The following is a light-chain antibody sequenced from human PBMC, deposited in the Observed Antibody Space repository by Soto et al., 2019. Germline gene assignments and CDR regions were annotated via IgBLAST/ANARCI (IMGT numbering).Light chain of an antibody. Sequence: QSVLTQPASVSGSPGQSITISCTGTSSDIGAYNYVSWYQQHPGKAPKLMIYEVGNRPSGLSNRFSGSKSGNAASLTISGLQAEDEADYFCSSYTSSSTLYVFGTGTNVTVL. CDR1: SSDIGAYNY. J-gene: IGLJ1*01. CDR3: SSYTSSSTLYV. V-gene: IGLV2-14*01. CDR2: EVG.